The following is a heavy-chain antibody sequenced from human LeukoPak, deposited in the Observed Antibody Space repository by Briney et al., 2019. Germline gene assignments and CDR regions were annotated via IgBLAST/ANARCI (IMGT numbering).Heavy chain of an antibody. CDR3: ARDLYYYGSGNYVPGFPDY. V-gene: IGHV3-48*03. J-gene: IGHJ4*02. Sequence: PGGSLRLSCAASGFTFNIYEMNWVRRAPGKGLEWLSYISSSRSNTIYYADSVKGRFTISRDDAKNSLYLQMNSLRAEDTAVYYCARDLYYYGSGNYVPGFPDYWGQGALVTVSS. CDR1: GFTFNIYE. CDR2: ISSSRSNTI. D-gene: IGHD3-10*01.